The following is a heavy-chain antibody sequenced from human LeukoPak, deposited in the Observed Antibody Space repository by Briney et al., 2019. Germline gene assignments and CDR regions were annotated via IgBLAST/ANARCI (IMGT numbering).Heavy chain of an antibody. V-gene: IGHV3-21*01. CDR3: ARVGVIVVPGASYRKPDAFDI. CDR1: GFTFSSYS. J-gene: IGHJ3*02. Sequence: PGGSLRLPCAASGFTFSSYSMNWPRQAPGKALEWVSSISSSSSYIYYADSVKGRFTISRDNAKNSLYLQMNSLRAEDTAVYYCARVGVIVVPGASYRKPDAFDIWGQGTMVTVSS. D-gene: IGHD2-2*01. CDR2: ISSSSSYI.